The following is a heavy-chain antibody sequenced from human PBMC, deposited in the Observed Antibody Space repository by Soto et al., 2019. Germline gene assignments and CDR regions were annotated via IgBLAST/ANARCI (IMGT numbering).Heavy chain of an antibody. V-gene: IGHV1-3*05. CDR2: INAGNGNT. CDR1: GYTFTSYA. J-gene: IGHJ6*02. D-gene: IGHD1-26*01. CDR3: ARVFKYSGSSGGMDV. Sequence: QVQLVQSGAEEKKPGASVKVSCKASGYTFTSYAMHWVRQAPGQRLEWMGWINAGNGNTKYSQKFQGRVTITRDTSASTAYMELSSLRSEDTAVYYCARVFKYSGSSGGMDVWGQGTTVTVSS.